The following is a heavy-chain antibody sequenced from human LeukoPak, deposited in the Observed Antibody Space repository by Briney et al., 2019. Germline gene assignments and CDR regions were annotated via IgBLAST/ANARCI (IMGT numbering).Heavy chain of an antibody. V-gene: IGHV4-39*07. CDR3: AKEGDGSCYDY. J-gene: IGHJ4*02. CDR1: GGSISSSSYY. D-gene: IGHD2-15*01. CDR2: IYYSGST. Sequence: SETLSLTCTVSGGSISSSSYYWGWIRQPPGKGLERIGSIYYSGSTYYNPSLKSRVTISVDTSKNQFSLKLSSVTAADTAVYYCAKEGDGSCYDYWGQGTLVTVSS.